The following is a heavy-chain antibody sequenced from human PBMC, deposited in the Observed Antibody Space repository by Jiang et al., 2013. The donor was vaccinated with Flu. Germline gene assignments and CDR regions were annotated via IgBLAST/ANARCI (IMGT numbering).Heavy chain of an antibody. Sequence: SVKVSCKASGYTFTGYYMHWVRQAPGQGLEWMGWINPNSGGTNYAQKFQGRVTMTRDTSISTAYMELSRLRSDDTAVYYCAREYYYDSSGYWYFDLWGRGTLVTVSS. V-gene: IGHV1-2*02. CDR2: INPNSGGT. J-gene: IGHJ2*01. D-gene: IGHD3-22*01. CDR3: AREYYYDSSGYWYFDL. CDR1: GYTFTGYY.